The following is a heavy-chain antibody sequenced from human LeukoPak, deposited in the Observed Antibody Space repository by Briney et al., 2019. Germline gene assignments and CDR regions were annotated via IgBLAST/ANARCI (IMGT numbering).Heavy chain of an antibody. CDR1: GFTFSHYG. CDR2: ITDSGSST. Sequence: GGSLRLSCAASGFTFSHYGMHWVRQAPGKGLEWVSFITDSGSSTYYADSVKGRFTISRDSSRNTLSLQMSSLRVEDTGVYFCAKSSTSQRGYYGMDVWGQGTTVTVSS. V-gene: IGHV3-23*01. J-gene: IGHJ6*02. D-gene: IGHD6-25*01. CDR3: AKSSTSQRGYYGMDV.